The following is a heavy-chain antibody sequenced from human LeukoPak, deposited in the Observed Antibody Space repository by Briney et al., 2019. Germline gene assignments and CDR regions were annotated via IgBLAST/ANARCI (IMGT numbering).Heavy chain of an antibody. CDR2: TYYSGST. Sequence: PSETLSLTCTVSGGSISSSSYYWGWIRQPPGKGLDWIGSTYYSGSTYYNPSLKSRVTISVDTSKNQFSLKLSSVTAADTAVYYCAREYCTTTCYFDYWGQGALVTVSS. CDR3: AREYCTTTCYFDY. V-gene: IGHV4-39*07. CDR1: GGSISSSSYY. J-gene: IGHJ4*02. D-gene: IGHD2-8*01.